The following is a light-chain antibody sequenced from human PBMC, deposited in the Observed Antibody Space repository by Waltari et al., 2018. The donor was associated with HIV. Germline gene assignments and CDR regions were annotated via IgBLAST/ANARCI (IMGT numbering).Light chain of an antibody. Sequence: IVLTQSPGPLSLSLGEGSAFSCRACQSVTGDYLAWYQQKPVQHPRVLIFGASRRATGTPDRFTGSGSGTDFTLTISRLEPEDSAVYYCQQYATSQSITFGQGTRLEI. V-gene: IGKV3-20*01. J-gene: IGKJ5*01. CDR3: QQYATSQSIT. CDR1: QSVTGDY. CDR2: GAS.